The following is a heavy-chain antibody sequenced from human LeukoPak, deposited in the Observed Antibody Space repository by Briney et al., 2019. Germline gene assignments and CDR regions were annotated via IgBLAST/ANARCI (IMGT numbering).Heavy chain of an antibody. CDR3: AKGWLAAGTLLYFDY. V-gene: IGHV3-23*01. CDR2: ISGSGGST. D-gene: IGHD6-13*01. CDR1: GFTFSSYA. J-gene: IGHJ4*02. Sequence: GGSLRLSCAASGFTFSSYAMSWVRQAPGKGLEWVSSISGSGGSTYYADSVKGRFTISRDNSKNTLYLQMNSLRAEDTAVYYCAKGWLAAGTLLYFDYWRQGTLVSVSS.